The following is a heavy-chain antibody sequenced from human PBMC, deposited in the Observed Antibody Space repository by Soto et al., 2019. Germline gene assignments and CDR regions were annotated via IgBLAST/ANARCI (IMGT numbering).Heavy chain of an antibody. J-gene: IGHJ6*03. D-gene: IGHD6-6*01. CDR2: IIPILGIA. Sequence: SVKVSCKASGGTFSSYTISWVRQAPGQGLEWMGRIIPILGIANYAQKFQGRVTITADKSTSTAYMELSSLRSEDTAVYYCARDHSSSSFYYYYYYMAVWGKGTTVTVSS. V-gene: IGHV1-69*04. CDR1: GGTFSSYT. CDR3: ARDHSSSSFYYYYYYMAV.